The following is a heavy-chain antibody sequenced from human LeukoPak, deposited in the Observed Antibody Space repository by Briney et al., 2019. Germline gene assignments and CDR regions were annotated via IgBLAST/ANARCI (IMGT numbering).Heavy chain of an antibody. J-gene: IGHJ4*02. Sequence: ASVKVSCNASGYRFATYGISWMRQAPGQGLEWMGWINVYKGNTNYAPKFQGRVNMTTDISTNTAYMELRSLRSDDTAVYYCAIDSPLLVAAGTPDNWGQGTLVTVSS. CDR1: GYRFATYG. D-gene: IGHD5-12*01. V-gene: IGHV1-18*01. CDR2: INVYKGNT. CDR3: AIDSPLLVAAGTPDN.